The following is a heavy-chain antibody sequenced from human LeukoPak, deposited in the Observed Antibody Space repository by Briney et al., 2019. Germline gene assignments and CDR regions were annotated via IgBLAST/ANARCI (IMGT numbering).Heavy chain of an antibody. CDR2: ISGSGGST. J-gene: IGHJ6*02. Sequence: LPGGSLRLSCAASGFTFSSYSMNWVRQAPGKGLEWVSAISGSGGSTYYADSVKGRFTISRDNSKNTLYLQMNSLRAEDTAVYYCAKRDSGWYRAPDYGMDVWGQGTTVTVSS. D-gene: IGHD6-19*01. CDR1: GFTFSSYS. V-gene: IGHV3-23*01. CDR3: AKRDSGWYRAPDYGMDV.